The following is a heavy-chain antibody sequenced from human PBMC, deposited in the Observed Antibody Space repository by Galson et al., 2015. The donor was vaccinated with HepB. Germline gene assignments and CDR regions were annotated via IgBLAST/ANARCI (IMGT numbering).Heavy chain of an antibody. J-gene: IGHJ6*03. CDR2: ISAYNGNT. V-gene: IGHV1-18*01. CDR3: ASSYCSSTSCYNYYSYMDV. CDR1: GYTFTSYG. D-gene: IGHD2-2*02. Sequence: SVKVSCKASGYTFTSYGISWVRQAPGQGLEWMGWISAYNGNTNYAQKLQGRVTMTTDTSTSTAYMELRSLRSDDTAVYYCASSYCSSTSCYNYYSYMDVWGKGTTVTVSS.